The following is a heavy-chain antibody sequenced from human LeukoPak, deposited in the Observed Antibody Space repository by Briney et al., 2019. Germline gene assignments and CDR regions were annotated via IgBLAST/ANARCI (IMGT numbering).Heavy chain of an antibody. V-gene: IGHV4-30-4*08. J-gene: IGHJ4*02. Sequence: TLSLTCTVSGGSISSGDYYWRWIRQPPGKGLEWMVYIYYSGSNYYNPPLKSRVTISVDTCKNQFSLKLSSVTAADTAVYYCARFLKRRRYCSSTSCLPYFDYWGQGTLVTVSS. CDR2: IYYSGSN. D-gene: IGHD2-2*01. CDR3: ARFLKRRRYCSSTSCLPYFDY. CDR1: GGSISSGDYY.